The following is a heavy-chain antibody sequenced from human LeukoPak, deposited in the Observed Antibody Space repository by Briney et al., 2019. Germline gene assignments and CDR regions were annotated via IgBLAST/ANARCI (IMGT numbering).Heavy chain of an antibody. CDR1: GGSISSYY. V-gene: IGHV4-59*01. J-gene: IGHJ2*01. D-gene: IGHD6-13*01. CDR3: ARDGIAAAGFWYFDL. Sequence: PSETLSLTCTVSGGSISSYYWGWIRQPPGKGLEWIGYIYYSGSTNYNPSLKSRVTISVDTSKNQFSLKLSSVTAADTAVYYCARDGIAAAGFWYFDLWGRGTLVTVSS. CDR2: IYYSGST.